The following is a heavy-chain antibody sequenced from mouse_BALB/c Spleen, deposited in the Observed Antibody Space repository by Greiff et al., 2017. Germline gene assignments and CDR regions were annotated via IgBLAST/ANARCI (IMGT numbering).Heavy chain of an antibody. CDR3: ARHGSTMITPYAMDY. J-gene: IGHJ4*01. D-gene: IGHD2-4*01. CDR1: GFTFSSYA. CDR2: ISSGGSYT. Sequence: EVQVVESGGGLVKPGGSLKLSCAASGFTFSSYAMSWVRQTPEKRLEWVATISSGGSYTYYPDSVKGRFTISRDNAKNTLYLQMSSLRSEDTAMYYCARHGSTMITPYAMDYWGQGTSVTVSS. V-gene: IGHV5-9-3*01.